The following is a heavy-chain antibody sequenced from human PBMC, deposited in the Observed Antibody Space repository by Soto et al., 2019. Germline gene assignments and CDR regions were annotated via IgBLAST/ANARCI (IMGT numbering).Heavy chain of an antibody. J-gene: IGHJ5*02. V-gene: IGHV3-23*01. Sequence: EEQLLESGGGLVKPGGSLRLSCAASGFTFSRYAMSWVRQIPGKGLECVSAIGGDGESTHYADSVKGRFTISRDNYKNTLYLQLNSLRVEDAAVYYCAKVGGFDPWGQGTLVTVSS. D-gene: IGHD4-17*01. CDR3: AKVGGFDP. CDR2: IGGDGEST. CDR1: GFTFSRYA.